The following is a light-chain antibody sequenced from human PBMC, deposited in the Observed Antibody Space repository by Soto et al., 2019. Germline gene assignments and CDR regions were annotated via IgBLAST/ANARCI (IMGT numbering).Light chain of an antibody. V-gene: IGLV2-14*01. Sequence: QSVLTQPATVSGSPGQSITISCTGTSSDVGLHDYVSWYQQHPGKAPQLMIYAVSNRPSGVSNRFSASKSGNTASLFISGLQAEDEADYYCSSYTSDSSYVFGSGTKVTVL. CDR3: SSYTSDSSYV. J-gene: IGLJ1*01. CDR2: AVS. CDR1: SSDVGLHDY.